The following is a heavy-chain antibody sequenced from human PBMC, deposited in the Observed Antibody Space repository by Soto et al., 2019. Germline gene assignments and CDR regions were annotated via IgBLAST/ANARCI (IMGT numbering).Heavy chain of an antibody. CDR3: VAGDQYYGMGV. Sequence: QVQLVESGGGVVQPGRSLRLSCAASGFTFSNYVMYWVRQAPGKGLEWVAAISYDGSNKHYADSVKGRFTISRDNSKNTLYLQTNSLRAEDTAVYYCVAGDQYYGMGVWGLGTTVTVSS. D-gene: IGHD2-2*01. J-gene: IGHJ6*02. V-gene: IGHV3-30-3*01. CDR2: ISYDGSNK. CDR1: GFTFSNYV.